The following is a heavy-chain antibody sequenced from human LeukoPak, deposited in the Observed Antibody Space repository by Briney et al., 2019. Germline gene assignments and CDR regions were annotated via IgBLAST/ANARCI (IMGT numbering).Heavy chain of an antibody. CDR2: ISSSSSYI. V-gene: IGHV3-21*01. CDR3: IVEMATNFDY. CDR1: GFTFSDYS. D-gene: IGHD5-24*01. Sequence: GGSLRLSCGASGFTFSDYSMNWVRQAPGKGLEWVSSISSSSSYIYYADSVKGRFTISRDNAKNTLYLQMNSLRAEDTAVYYCIVEMATNFDYWGQGTLVTVSS. J-gene: IGHJ4*02.